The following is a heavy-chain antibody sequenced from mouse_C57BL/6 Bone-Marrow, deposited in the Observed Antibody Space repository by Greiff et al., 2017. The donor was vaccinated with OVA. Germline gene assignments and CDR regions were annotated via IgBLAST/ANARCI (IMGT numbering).Heavy chain of an antibody. J-gene: IGHJ1*03. Sequence: DVQLVESGGGLVQPGGSLKLSCAASGFTFSDYYMYWVRQTPEKRLEWVAYISNGGGSTYYPAPVQGRFTISRDNAKNTLYLQMSRLKSEDTAMYYCARRYGSSSWYFDVWGTGTTVTVSS. V-gene: IGHV5-12*01. CDR2: ISNGGGST. CDR1: GFTFSDYY. CDR3: ARRYGSSSWYFDV. D-gene: IGHD1-1*01.